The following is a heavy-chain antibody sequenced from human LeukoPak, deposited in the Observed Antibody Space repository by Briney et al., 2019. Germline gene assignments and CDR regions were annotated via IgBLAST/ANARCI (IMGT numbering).Heavy chain of an antibody. D-gene: IGHD6-19*01. CDR2: INHSGST. CDR1: GGSFSGYY. J-gene: IGHJ6*02. V-gene: IGHV4-34*01. Sequence: SETLSLTCAVYGGSFSGYYWSWIRQPPGKGLEWIGEINHSGSTNYNPSLKSRVTISVDTSKNQFSLKLSSVTAAGTAVYYCARGRGYSSGWYVSYYYGMDVWGQGTTVTVSS. CDR3: ARGRGYSSGWYVSYYYGMDV.